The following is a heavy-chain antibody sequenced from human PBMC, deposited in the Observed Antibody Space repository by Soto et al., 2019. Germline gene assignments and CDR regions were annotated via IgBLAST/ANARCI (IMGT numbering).Heavy chain of an antibody. V-gene: IGHV1-69*12. CDR1: GGTFSSYA. D-gene: IGHD3-22*01. CDR3: ASLPDHSMMGHAFDI. CDR2: IIPIFGTA. Sequence: QVQLVQSGAEVKKPGSSVKVSCKASGGTFSSYAISWVRQAPGQGLEWMGGIIPIFGTANYAQKFQGRVTITADESTSTANMELSSMRSEDTAVYYGASLPDHSMMGHAFDIWGQGTMVTVSS. J-gene: IGHJ3*02.